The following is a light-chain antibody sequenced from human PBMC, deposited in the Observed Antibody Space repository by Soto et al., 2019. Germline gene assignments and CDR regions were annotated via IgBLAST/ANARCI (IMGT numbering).Light chain of an antibody. V-gene: IGKV2-28*01. CDR2: LGS. CDR3: QQRSNWPWT. Sequence: DIVMTQSPLSLPVTPGEPASISCRSSQSRLHSNGYNYLDWYLQKPGQSPQLLIYLGSNRASGVPARFSGSGSGTDFTLTISSLEPEDFAVYYCQQRSNWPWTFGQGTKVDIK. J-gene: IGKJ1*01. CDR1: QSRLHSNGYNY.